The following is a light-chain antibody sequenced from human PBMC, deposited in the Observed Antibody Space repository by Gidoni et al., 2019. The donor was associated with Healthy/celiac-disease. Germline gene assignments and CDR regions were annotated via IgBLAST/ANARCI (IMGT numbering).Light chain of an antibody. CDR2: GAS. CDR3: QQYGSSIT. CDR1: QSVSSSY. J-gene: IGKJ5*01. V-gene: IGKV3-20*01. Sequence: EIVFTHSPGTLSLSPGERATLSCRASQSVSSSYLAWYQQKPGQAPRLLIYGASSRATGIPDRFSGSGSGTDFTLTSSRLEPEDVAVYYCQQYGSSITFGQGTRLEIK.